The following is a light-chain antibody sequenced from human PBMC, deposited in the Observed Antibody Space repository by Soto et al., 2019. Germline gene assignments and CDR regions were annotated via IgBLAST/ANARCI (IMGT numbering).Light chain of an antibody. Sequence: QSALTQPRSVSGSPGQSVTISCTGTSGDVGGYNFVSWYQQYPGTAPKLIIYDVTKRPSGVPDRFSGSKSGNTASLTISGLQAEDEADYYCCSYAGTYTLWVFGGGTQLTVL. CDR2: DVT. J-gene: IGLJ3*02. V-gene: IGLV2-11*01. CDR1: SGDVGGYNF. CDR3: CSYAGTYTLWV.